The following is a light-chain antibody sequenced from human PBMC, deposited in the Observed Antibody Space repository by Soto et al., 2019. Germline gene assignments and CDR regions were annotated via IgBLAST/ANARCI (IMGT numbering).Light chain of an antibody. J-gene: IGLJ2*01. Sequence: SYELTQPPSVSVSPGQTASITCSGDKLGDKYACWYQQKPGQSPVLVIYQDSTRPSGIPERFSGSNSGNTATLTISGTQAMDEADYYCQAWDSSTVVFGGGTKL. V-gene: IGLV3-1*01. CDR2: QDS. CDR3: QAWDSSTVV. CDR1: KLGDKY.